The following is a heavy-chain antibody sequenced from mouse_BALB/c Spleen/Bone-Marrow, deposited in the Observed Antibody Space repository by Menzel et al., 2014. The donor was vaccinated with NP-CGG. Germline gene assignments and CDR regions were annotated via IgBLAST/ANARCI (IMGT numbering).Heavy chain of an antibody. J-gene: IGHJ2*01. CDR2: IDPYTGGT. Sequence: EVQLQQSGPELVKPRASVKVSCKASGYAFTSYNMYWVKQSHGKSLEWIGYIDPYTGGTFYNQKLKGKATLTVDKSSSTAYMHLNSLTSEDSAVYYCARNLGYGYFDYWGQGTTLTVSS. CDR3: ARNLGYGYFDY. CDR1: GYAFTSYN. D-gene: IGHD3-1*01. V-gene: IGHV1S135*01.